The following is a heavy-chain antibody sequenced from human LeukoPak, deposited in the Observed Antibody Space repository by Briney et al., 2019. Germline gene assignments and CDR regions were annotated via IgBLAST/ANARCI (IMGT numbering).Heavy chain of an antibody. CDR2: IRSKANNYAT. CDR3: TRRGAVAGNFDY. Sequence: GGSLRLSCEASGFTFSVSAKHWGRPASGEGLGWVGRIRSKANNYATDYAASVKGRFTISRDDSKNRAYLQMNSLKTEDTAVYYCTRRGAVAGNFDYWGQGTLVTVSS. D-gene: IGHD6-19*01. J-gene: IGHJ4*02. V-gene: IGHV3-73*01. CDR1: GFTFSVSA.